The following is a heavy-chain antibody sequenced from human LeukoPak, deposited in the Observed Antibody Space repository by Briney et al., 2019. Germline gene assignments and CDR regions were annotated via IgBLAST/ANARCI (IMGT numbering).Heavy chain of an antibody. CDR1: GVSISSTGYF. D-gene: IGHD3-22*01. J-gene: IGHJ4*02. CDR2: IFYSGST. Sequence: PSETQSLTCTVSGVSISSTGYFWNWIRQHPGKGLEWIGYIFYSGSTNYNPSLKSRVTISVDTSKNQFSLKLSSVTAADTAVYYCATTRRGDSSGYYYGQGDYWGQGTLVTVSS. V-gene: IGHV4-31*03. CDR3: ATTRRGDSSGYYYGQGDY.